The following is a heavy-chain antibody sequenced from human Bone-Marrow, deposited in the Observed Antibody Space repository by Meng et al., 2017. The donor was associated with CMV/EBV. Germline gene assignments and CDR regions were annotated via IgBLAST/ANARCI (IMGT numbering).Heavy chain of an antibody. CDR2: ISFDGAND. CDR3: AKDPYCSSTSCYANDAFDI. CDR1: KFTFSTSA. J-gene: IGHJ3*02. V-gene: IGHV3-30-3*01. Sequence: GESLKISCAASKFTFSTSAMHWVRQAPGKGLEWVALISFDGANDYYADSVKGRFTISRDNSKNTVYLQMNSLRAEDTAVYYCAKDPYCSSTSCYANDAFDIWGQGTMVTVSS. D-gene: IGHD2-2*01.